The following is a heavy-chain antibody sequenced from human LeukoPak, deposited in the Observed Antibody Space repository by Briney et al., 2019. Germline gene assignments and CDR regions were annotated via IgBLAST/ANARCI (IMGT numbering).Heavy chain of an antibody. V-gene: IGHV4-34*01. CDR2: INHSGST. Sequence: SETLSLTCTVSGGSISSYYWSWIRQPPGKGLEWIGEINHSGSTNYNPSLKSRVTISVDTSKNQFSLKLSSVTAADTAVYYCARGKYYYGSGSYYTPFDYWGQGTLVTVSS. CDR3: ARGKYYYGSGSYYTPFDY. D-gene: IGHD3-10*01. CDR1: GGSISSYY. J-gene: IGHJ4*02.